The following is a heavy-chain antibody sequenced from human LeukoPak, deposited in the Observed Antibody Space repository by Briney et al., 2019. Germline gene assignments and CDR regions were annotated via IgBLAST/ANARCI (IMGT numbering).Heavy chain of an antibody. J-gene: IGHJ4*02. CDR1: GYTFLNYG. D-gene: IGHD1-26*01. CDR2: ISPYNGNT. Sequence: ASLTVSFKASGYTFLNYGITWVRQAPGHGLEWMGCISPYNGNTNYTQNLQGRLTITTDTSTNTAYMELRSLRSDDTAVYYCARDLKWYSAYFDYWGQGTLVTVSS. CDR3: ARDLKWYSAYFDY. V-gene: IGHV1-18*01.